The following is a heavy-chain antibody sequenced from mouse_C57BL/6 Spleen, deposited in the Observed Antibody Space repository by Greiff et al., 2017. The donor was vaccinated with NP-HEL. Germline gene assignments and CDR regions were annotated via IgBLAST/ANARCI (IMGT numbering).Heavy chain of an antibody. J-gene: IGHJ2*01. CDR1: GFTFSSYA. CDR3: AIAGMAYVSSYYFDY. D-gene: IGHD1-1*01. Sequence: DVHLVESGGGLVKPGGSLKLSCAASGFTFSSYAMSWVRQTPEKRLEWVATISDGGSYTYYPDNVKGRFTISRDNAKNNLYLQMSHLKSADTAMYYCAIAGMAYVSSYYFDYWSQGTTLTVSS. V-gene: IGHV5-4*01. CDR2: ISDGGSYT.